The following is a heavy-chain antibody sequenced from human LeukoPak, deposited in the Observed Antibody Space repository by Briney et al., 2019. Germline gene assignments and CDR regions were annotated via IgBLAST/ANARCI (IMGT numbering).Heavy chain of an antibody. Sequence: SETLSLTCAVYGGSFSGYYWSWIRQPPGKGLEWIGEINHSGSTNYNPSLKSRVTISVDTSKNQFSLKLSAVTAADTAVYYCASNYYGSGSLDYWGQGNLVTVSS. CDR2: INHSGST. CDR1: GGSFSGYY. J-gene: IGHJ4*02. D-gene: IGHD3-10*01. CDR3: ASNYYGSGSLDY. V-gene: IGHV4-34*01.